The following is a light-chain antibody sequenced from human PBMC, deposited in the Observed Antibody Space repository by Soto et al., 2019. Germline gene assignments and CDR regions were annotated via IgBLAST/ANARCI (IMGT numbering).Light chain of an antibody. Sequence: QSALTQPPSASGSPGQSVTISCTGISSDVGSYIYVSWYQQHPGKAPKLMIYEVSKRPPGVPDRFSGFMSGKTASLTVSGLQAEEEADYYCSSNAGSNNLVFGGGTKLTVL. J-gene: IGLJ3*02. CDR2: EVS. CDR3: SSNAGSNNLV. V-gene: IGLV2-8*01. CDR1: SSDVGSYIY.